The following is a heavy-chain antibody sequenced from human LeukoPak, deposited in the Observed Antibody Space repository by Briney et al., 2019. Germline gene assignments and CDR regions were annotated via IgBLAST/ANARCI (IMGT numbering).Heavy chain of an antibody. Sequence: ASVKVSCKASGYTFTSYGISWVRQAPGQGLEWMGWISAYNGNTNYAQKLQGRVTMTTDTSTSTAYMELRSLRSDDTAVYYCARGNSGYEINHYYYYGMDVWGQGTPVPVSS. J-gene: IGHJ6*02. CDR2: ISAYNGNT. D-gene: IGHD5-12*01. CDR3: ARGNSGYEINHYYYYGMDV. V-gene: IGHV1-18*01. CDR1: GYTFTSYG.